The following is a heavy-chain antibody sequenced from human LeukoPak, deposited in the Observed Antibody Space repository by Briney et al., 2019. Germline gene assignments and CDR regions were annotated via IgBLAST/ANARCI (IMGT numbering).Heavy chain of an antibody. Sequence: GGSLRLSCAASGFTFSSYAMSWVRQAPGKGLEWVSAISGSGGSTYYADSVKGRFTISRDNSKNTLYLQMNSLRAKDTAVYYCAKGLRFLEWLLIEDHDAFDIWGQGTMVTVSS. CDR3: AKGLRFLEWLLIEDHDAFDI. V-gene: IGHV3-23*01. J-gene: IGHJ3*02. CDR2: ISGSGGST. D-gene: IGHD3-3*01. CDR1: GFTFSSYA.